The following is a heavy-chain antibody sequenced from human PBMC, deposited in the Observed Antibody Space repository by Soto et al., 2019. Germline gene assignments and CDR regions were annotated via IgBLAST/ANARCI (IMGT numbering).Heavy chain of an antibody. J-gene: IGHJ4*02. V-gene: IGHV4-31*03. Sequence: PSETLSLTCTVSGGTINSGGYYWTWIRQNPGKGLECIGYIYYTGSATYNPSLRSRLTISVDTSKNQFSLRLTSVTAADTAVYYCARLRSSSGFRHFDYWGQGTPVTVSS. CDR2: IYYTGSA. CDR3: ARLRSSSGFRHFDY. D-gene: IGHD3-22*01. CDR1: GGTINSGGYY.